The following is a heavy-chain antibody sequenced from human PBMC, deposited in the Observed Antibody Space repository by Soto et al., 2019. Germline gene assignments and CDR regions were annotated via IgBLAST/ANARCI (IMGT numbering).Heavy chain of an antibody. V-gene: IGHV3-7*01. CDR1: GFTFSRYW. Sequence: HPGGSLRLSCVASGFTFSRYWMTWVRQAPGKGLEWVANIQEDGSEKNYVDSVKGRFTISRDNAKNSVYLQMNSLRGEDTAVYYCASDNSTAPIDNWCQGTLVTISS. D-gene: IGHD1-20*01. J-gene: IGHJ4*02. CDR2: IQEDGSEK. CDR3: ASDNSTAPIDN.